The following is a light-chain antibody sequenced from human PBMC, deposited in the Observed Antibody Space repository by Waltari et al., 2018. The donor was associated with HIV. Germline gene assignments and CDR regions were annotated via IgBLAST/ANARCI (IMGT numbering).Light chain of an antibody. CDR2: GAS. CDR3: QQYDKWWT. Sequence: EIVMTQSPATLSVSPGERATLSCRASQSVSSNLAWFQQKPGQAPRLRIYGASTRATGIPARFSGSGSGTDFTLTISSLQSEDFAVYYCQQYDKWWTFGQGTKVEIK. V-gene: IGKV3-15*01. CDR1: QSVSSN. J-gene: IGKJ1*01.